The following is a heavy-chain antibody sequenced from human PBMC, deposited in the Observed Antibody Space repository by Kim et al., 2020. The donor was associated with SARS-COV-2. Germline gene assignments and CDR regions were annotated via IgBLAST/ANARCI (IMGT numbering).Heavy chain of an antibody. D-gene: IGHD6-19*01. Sequence: ASVKVSCKASGYTFTSYDINWVRQATGQGLEWMGWMNPNSGNTGYAQKFQGRVTMTRNTSISTAYMELSSLRSEDTAVYYCARTQYLAGKQWLVSYYYYGMDVWGQGTTVTVSS. CDR2: MNPNSGNT. J-gene: IGHJ6*02. CDR1: GYTFTSYD. CDR3: ARTQYLAGKQWLVSYYYYGMDV. V-gene: IGHV1-8*01.